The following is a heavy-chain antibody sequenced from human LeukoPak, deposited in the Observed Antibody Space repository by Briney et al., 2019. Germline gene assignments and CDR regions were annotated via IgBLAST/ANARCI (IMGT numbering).Heavy chain of an antibody. V-gene: IGHV5-51*01. CDR1: GYIFTSYW. D-gene: IGHD5-12*01. CDR2: IYPGDSHT. Sequence: GESLKISCKGSGYIFTSYWIGWVRQMPGTGLEWMGIIYPGDSHTRYSPSFQGQVTISADKSISTAYLQWSSLKALDTAMYYCATVGGYDHFDYWGQGTLVTVSS. CDR3: ATVGGYDHFDY. J-gene: IGHJ4*02.